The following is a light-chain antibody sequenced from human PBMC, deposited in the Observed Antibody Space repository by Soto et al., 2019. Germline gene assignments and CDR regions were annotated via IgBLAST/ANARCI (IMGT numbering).Light chain of an antibody. V-gene: IGKV3D-20*02. CDR2: SAS. CDR3: QQANSFPT. Sequence: EVVLTQSPDILSLSPGERATLSCRASQSAISNYLAWYQQKPGQAPRLLISSASDRATGIPDRFSGSGSGTDFTLTISSLEPEDFATYYCQQANSFPTFGQGTRLEIK. CDR1: QSAISNY. J-gene: IGKJ5*01.